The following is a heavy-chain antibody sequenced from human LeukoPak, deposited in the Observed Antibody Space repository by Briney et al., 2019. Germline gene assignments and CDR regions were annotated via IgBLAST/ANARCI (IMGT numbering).Heavy chain of an antibody. D-gene: IGHD3-10*01. CDR2: ISSSSSYI. J-gene: IGHJ6*02. V-gene: IGHV3-21*01. Sequence: GGSLRLSCAASGFTFSSYIMNWVRQAPGKGLEWVSSISSSSSYIYYADSVKGRFTISRDNAKNSLYLQMNSLRAEDTAVYYCARDRDVTYYYYGMDVWGQGTTVTVSS. CDR1: GFTFSSYI. CDR3: ARDRDVTYYYYGMDV.